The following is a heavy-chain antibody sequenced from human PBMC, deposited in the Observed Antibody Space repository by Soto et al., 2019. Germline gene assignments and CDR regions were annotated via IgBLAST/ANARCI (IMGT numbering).Heavy chain of an antibody. V-gene: IGHV3-30*03. CDR2: ISYDGSNK. CDR1: GFTFSSYG. Sequence: QVQLVESGGGVVQPGRSLRLSCAASGFTFSSYGMHWVRQAPGKGLEWVAVISYDGSNKYYADSVKGRFTISRDNSKNTLYLQMSSLRAEDTAVYYCARSNGGIYYYDYGIDVWGQGTTVTVSS. D-gene: IGHD1-26*01. CDR3: ARSNGGIYYYDYGIDV. J-gene: IGHJ6*02.